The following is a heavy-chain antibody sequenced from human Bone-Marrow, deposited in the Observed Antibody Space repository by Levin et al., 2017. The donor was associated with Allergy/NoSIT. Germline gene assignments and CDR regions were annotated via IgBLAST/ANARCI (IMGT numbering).Heavy chain of an antibody. CDR2: IYAGGST. J-gene: IGHJ6*03. CDR3: ARTDYGVMTRHMDL. Sequence: GGSLRLSCAASGFTLRTNYMTWVRQAPGKGLEWVSLIYAGGSTYYADSARGRITISRDNSKNTLSLHMNSLRAEDTAVYCCARTDYGVMTRHMDLWGKGTPVTVSS. D-gene: IGHD3-9*01. CDR1: GFTLRTNY. V-gene: IGHV3-66*02.